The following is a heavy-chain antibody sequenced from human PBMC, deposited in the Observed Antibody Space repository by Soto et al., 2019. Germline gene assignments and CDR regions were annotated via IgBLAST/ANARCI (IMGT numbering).Heavy chain of an antibody. J-gene: IGHJ4*02. CDR3: SIGAPQGLSSSFDH. CDR1: GGTFSRYA. Sequence: EASVKGDCQASGGTFSRYAISWVRQAPGQGLEWMGGIIPIFGTANYAQKLQGRVTITADESTSTAYMELNSLRSEDTAVYYGSIGAPQGLSSSFDHWGQGTLVTVSS. V-gene: IGHV1-69*13. CDR2: IIPIFGTA.